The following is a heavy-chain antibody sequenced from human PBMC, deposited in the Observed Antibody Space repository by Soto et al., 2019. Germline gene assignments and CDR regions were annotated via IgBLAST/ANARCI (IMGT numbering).Heavy chain of an antibody. Sequence: GGSLRLSCAASGFTFSSYWMSWVRQAPGKGLEWVANIKQDGSEKYYVDSVKGRFTISRDNAKNSLYLQMNSLRAEDTAVYYCARALGTGTTGYYYYGMDVWGQGTTVTVSS. CDR3: ARALGTGTTGYYYYGMDV. CDR2: IKQDGSEK. D-gene: IGHD1-7*01. J-gene: IGHJ6*02. V-gene: IGHV3-7*01. CDR1: GFTFSSYW.